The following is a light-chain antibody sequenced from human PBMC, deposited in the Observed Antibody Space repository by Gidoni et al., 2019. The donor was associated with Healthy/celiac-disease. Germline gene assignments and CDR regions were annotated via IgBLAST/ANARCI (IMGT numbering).Light chain of an antibody. CDR1: QSVSSY. J-gene: IGKJ3*01. CDR3: QQRSNWPPL. CDR2: DAS. V-gene: IGKV3-11*01. Sequence: EIVLTQSPATLSLSPGERATLSCRASQSVSSYLDWYQQKPGQAPRLLIYDASNRATGSPARFSGSGSGTDFTLTISILEPEDFAVYYCQQRSNWPPLFXPXTKVDIK.